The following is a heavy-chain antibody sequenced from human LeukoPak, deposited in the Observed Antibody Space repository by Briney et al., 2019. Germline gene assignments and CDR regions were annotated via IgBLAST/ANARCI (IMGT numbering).Heavy chain of an antibody. CDR3: ARDGYDILTGYPNWFDP. D-gene: IGHD3-9*01. Sequence: ASVKVSCKASGYTFTGYYVHWVRQAPGQGLEWMGWINPKSGGTNYAQKFQGRVTMTRDTSISTVYMELSRLRSDDTAVYYCARDGYDILTGYPNWFDPWGQGTLVTVSS. CDR1: GYTFTGYY. CDR2: INPKSGGT. V-gene: IGHV1-2*02. J-gene: IGHJ5*02.